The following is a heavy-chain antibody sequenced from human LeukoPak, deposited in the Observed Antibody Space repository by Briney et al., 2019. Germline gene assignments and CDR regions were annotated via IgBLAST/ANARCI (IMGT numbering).Heavy chain of an antibody. V-gene: IGHV3-9*01. J-gene: IGHJ4*02. Sequence: PGGSLRLSCAASGFTFDDYAMHWVRQAPGKGLEWVSGISWNSGSIGYADSVRGRFTISRDNAKNSLYLQMNSLRAEDTALYYCAKDSVAAYGSGVGFFDYWGQGTLVTVSS. D-gene: IGHD3-10*01. CDR3: AKDSVAAYGSGVGFFDY. CDR2: ISWNSGSI. CDR1: GFTFDDYA.